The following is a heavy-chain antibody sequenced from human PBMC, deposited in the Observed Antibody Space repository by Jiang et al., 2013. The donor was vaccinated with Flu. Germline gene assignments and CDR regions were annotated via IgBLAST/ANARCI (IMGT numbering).Heavy chain of an antibody. V-gene: IGHV4-39*07. J-gene: IGHJ4*02. D-gene: IGHD5-24*01. CDR2: IYYSGST. CDR3: ARLEKATIQTFDY. Sequence: GLVKPSETLSLTCTVSSGSISTSTYYWGWIRQPPGKGLEWIGSIYYSGSTYFNPSLKSRVTISLDTSKSQFSLKVASVTAADSAVYFCARLEKATIQTFDYWGQGTLVTVSS. CDR1: SGSISTSTYY.